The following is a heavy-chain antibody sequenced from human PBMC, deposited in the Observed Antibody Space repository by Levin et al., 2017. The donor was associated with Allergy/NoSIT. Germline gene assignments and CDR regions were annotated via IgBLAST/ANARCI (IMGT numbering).Heavy chain of an antibody. J-gene: IGHJ3*02. Sequence: KVSCKASGYSFGAYWISWVRQLPGKGLEWMGRIDPTDSSSNYSPSFQGPVTFSADRSITTVYLQWGSLKASDSALYYCVRLGIIGLAERPTFDTWGQGTMVTVSS. CDR3: VRLGIIGLAERPTFDT. CDR2: IDPTDSSS. V-gene: IGHV5-10-1*01. CDR1: GYSFGAYW. D-gene: IGHD6-19*01.